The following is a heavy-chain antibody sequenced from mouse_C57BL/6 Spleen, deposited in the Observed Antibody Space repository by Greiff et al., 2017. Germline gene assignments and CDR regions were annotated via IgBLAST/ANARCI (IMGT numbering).Heavy chain of an antibody. V-gene: IGHV1-53*01. J-gene: IGHJ1*03. CDR1: GYTFPSYW. D-gene: IGHD2-14*01. CDR2: INPSNGGT. Sequence: QVQLQQPGTELVKPGASVNLSCQASGYTFPSYWMPRVKQRPGQGLEWIGNINPSNGGTNYNEKFKSKATLAVDKSSRTAYMQLSSLTSEESAVYYCASRGVRRDWYFEVWGTGTTVTVSS. CDR3: ASRGVRRDWYFEV.